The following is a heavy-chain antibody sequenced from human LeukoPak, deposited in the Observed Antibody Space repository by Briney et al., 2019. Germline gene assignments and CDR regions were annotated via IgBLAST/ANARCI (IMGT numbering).Heavy chain of an antibody. CDR3: ARLVRGLGSGWYRGAFDI. CDR2: IYYSGST. CDR1: GGSISSSSYY. J-gene: IGHJ3*02. Sequence: PSETLSLTCTVSGGSISSSSYYWGWIRQPPGKRLEWIGSIYYSGSTYYNPSLKSRVTISVDTSKNQFSLKLSSVTAADTAVYYCARLVRGLGSGWYRGAFDIWGQGTMVTVSS. V-gene: IGHV4-39*01. D-gene: IGHD6-19*01.